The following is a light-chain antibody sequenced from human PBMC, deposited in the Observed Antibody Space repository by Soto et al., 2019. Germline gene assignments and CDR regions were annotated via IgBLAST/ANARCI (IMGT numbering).Light chain of an antibody. CDR2: AAS. Sequence: DIQMTQSPSSLSASVGDRVTITCRASQSISNCLSWFQQKPGQAPKLLLYAASSLQSGVPSRFRGSGSGTDFILTIDSLQPEDFATYYCQQTYIAPATFGQGTKVGVK. CDR3: QQTYIAPAT. V-gene: IGKV1-39*01. CDR1: QSISNC. J-gene: IGKJ1*01.